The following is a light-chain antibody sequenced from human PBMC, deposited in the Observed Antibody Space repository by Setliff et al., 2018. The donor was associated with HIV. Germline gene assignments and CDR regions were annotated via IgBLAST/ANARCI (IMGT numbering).Light chain of an antibody. V-gene: IGLV2-23*02. Sequence: ALPQPASVSGSPGQSITISCTGTSSDVGSYNLVSWYQQRPGKAPKLMIYEVSKRPSGVSNRFSGSKSGNAASLTISGLQSEDEADYYCCSYAGSYTLLFGGGTKVTVL. CDR1: SSDVGSYNL. J-gene: IGLJ2*01. CDR2: EVS. CDR3: CSYAGSYTLL.